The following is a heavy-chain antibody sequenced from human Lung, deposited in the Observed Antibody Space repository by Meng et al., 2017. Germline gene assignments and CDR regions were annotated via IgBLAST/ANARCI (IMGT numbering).Heavy chain of an antibody. V-gene: IGHV2-5*02. D-gene: IGHD3-22*01. Sequence: QITLKESGPALVKPTQTLMLTCTLSGSSVRTSGVAVGWIRQPPGKALEWLSLIYWDDEKRYSPSLKSRLTITKDTSKNHVVLTMTNMDPVDTATYYCAHSWGSGYYFGPLDYWGQGTLVTVSS. J-gene: IGHJ4*02. CDR1: GSSVRTSGVA. CDR2: IYWDDEK. CDR3: AHSWGSGYYFGPLDY.